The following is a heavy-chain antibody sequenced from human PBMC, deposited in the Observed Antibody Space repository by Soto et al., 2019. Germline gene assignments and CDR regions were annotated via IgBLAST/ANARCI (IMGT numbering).Heavy chain of an antibody. J-gene: IGHJ6*03. CDR2: INPNSGGT. CDR1: GYTFTGYY. CDR3: ARGTAGDFWSGYYSSTYMDV. D-gene: IGHD3-3*01. V-gene: IGHV1-2*04. Sequence: ASVQVSCKASGYTFTGYYMHWVRQAPGQGLEWMGWINPNSGGTNYAQKFQGWVTMTRDTSISTAYMELSRLRSDDTAVYYFARGTAGDFWSGYYSSTYMDVWGKGTTVTVSS.